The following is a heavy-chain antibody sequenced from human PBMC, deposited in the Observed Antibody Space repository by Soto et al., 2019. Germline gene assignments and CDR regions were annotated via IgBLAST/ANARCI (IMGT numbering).Heavy chain of an antibody. D-gene: IGHD2-2*01. CDR3: ASLVPAAIFDY. CDR1: GFTFSSYW. V-gene: IGHV3-7*01. CDR2: IKQDGSEK. J-gene: IGHJ4*02. Sequence: PGGSLRLSCAASGFTFSSYWMSWVRQAPGKGLEWVANIKQDGSEKYYVDSVKGRFTISRDNAKNSLYLQMNSLRAEDTAVYYCASLVPAAIFDYWGQGTLVTVSS.